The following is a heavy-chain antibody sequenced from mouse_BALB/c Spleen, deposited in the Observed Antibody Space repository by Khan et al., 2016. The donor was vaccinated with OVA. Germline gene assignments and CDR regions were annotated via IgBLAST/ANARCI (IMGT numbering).Heavy chain of an antibody. CDR1: GYRFTSYI. V-gene: IGHV1S136*01. Sequence: EVQLQQSGPELVKPGTSVKMSCKASGYRFTSYIIHWVKQRPGQGLEWIGYINPYNGATKYNEKFKGKATLTSDKSSNTAYMELSSLTSEDSAVYYCARGNWQSYYFDYGGQGTTLTVSS. J-gene: IGHJ2*01. D-gene: IGHD4-1*01. CDR3: ARGNWQSYYFDY. CDR2: INPYNGAT.